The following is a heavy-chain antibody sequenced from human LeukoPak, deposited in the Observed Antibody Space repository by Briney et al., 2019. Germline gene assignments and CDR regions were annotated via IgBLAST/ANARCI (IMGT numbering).Heavy chain of an antibody. Sequence: PGGSLRPSCAAAGFTFSHYAMHWVRQAPGKGLEWVAVIWSDGTNQYYAASVKGRFTISRDDSDKTVYLQMNSLRPEDTGVYYCAKDAERGFDYSNSLEYWGQGTPVTVST. V-gene: IGHV3-33*06. D-gene: IGHD4-11*01. CDR2: IWSDGTNQ. CDR3: AKDAERGFDYSNSLEY. J-gene: IGHJ4*02. CDR1: GFTFSHYA.